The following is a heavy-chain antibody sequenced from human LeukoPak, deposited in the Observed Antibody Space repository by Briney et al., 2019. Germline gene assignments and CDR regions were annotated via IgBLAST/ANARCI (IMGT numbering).Heavy chain of an antibody. CDR2: ITASGTAM. D-gene: IGHD1-26*01. CDR1: GSTFSSYS. Sequence: GGSLRLSCAASGSTFSSYSMNWVRQAPGKGLEWVSHITASGTAMFYADSVRGRFTISRDNAKNSLYLQMNSLRDEDTAVYYCASSGSYRFDYWGQGTLVTVSS. J-gene: IGHJ4*02. CDR3: ASSGSYRFDY. V-gene: IGHV3-48*02.